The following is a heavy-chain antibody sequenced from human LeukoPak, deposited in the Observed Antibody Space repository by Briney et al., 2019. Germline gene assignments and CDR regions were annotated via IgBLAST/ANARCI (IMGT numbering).Heavy chain of an antibody. D-gene: IGHD5/OR15-5a*01. Sequence: HTGGSLRLSCAASGFIFSNYAMSWVRQAPGKGLEWVSTLSAGAITYYTDSVKGRFTISRDNSKNTLYLQMNSLRAEDTALYYCASDSTPDYWGQGTLVTVS. V-gene: IGHV3-23*01. CDR2: LSAGAIT. CDR3: ASDSTPDY. J-gene: IGHJ4*02. CDR1: GFIFSNYA.